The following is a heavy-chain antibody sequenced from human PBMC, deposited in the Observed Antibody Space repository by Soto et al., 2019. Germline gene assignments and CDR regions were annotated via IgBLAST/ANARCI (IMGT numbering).Heavy chain of an antibody. CDR3: ARSSVYDILTGGGGDYYYYGMDV. D-gene: IGHD3-9*01. CDR2: IYPGDSDT. V-gene: IGHV5-51*01. Sequence: PGESLKISCKGSGYSFTSYWIGWVRQMPGKGLEWMGIIYPGDSDTRYSPSFQGQVTISADKSISTAYLQWSSLKASDTAMYYCARSSVYDILTGGGGDYYYYGMDVWGQGTTVTVSS. CDR1: GYSFTSYW. J-gene: IGHJ6*02.